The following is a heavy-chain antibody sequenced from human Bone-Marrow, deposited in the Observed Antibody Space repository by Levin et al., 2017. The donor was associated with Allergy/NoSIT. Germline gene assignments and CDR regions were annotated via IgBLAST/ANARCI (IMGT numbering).Heavy chain of an antibody. J-gene: IGHJ4*02. V-gene: IGHV1-3*01. Sequence: ASVKVSCKASGYSFTSYAMHWVRQAPGQRPEWMGWINAGNGDTRYTQKFQGRVTFTRDTSASTAYMELSSLRSEDTAVYYCTSIDYGDYWGQGTLVTVSS. D-gene: IGHD2-15*01. CDR1: GYSFTSYA. CDR3: TSIDYGDY. CDR2: INAGNGDT.